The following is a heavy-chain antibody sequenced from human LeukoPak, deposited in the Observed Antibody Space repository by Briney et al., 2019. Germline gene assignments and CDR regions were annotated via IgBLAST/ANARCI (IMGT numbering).Heavy chain of an antibody. CDR3: ARDRAYYYDSSGYYPPRY. V-gene: IGHV4-30-4*08. CDR2: IYYSGST. CDR1: GGSISSGDYY. Sequence: SETLSLTCTVSGGSISSGDYYWSWIRQPPGKGLEWIGYIYYSGSTYYNPSLKSRVTISVDTSKNQFSLKLCSVTAADTAVYYCARDRAYYYDSSGYYPPRYWGQGTLVTVSS. D-gene: IGHD3-22*01. J-gene: IGHJ4*02.